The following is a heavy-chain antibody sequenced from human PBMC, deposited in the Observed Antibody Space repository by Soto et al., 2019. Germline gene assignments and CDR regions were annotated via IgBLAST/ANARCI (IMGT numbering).Heavy chain of an antibody. CDR2: INPSGRTI. J-gene: IGHJ3*02. V-gene: IGHV3-48*03. CDR3: AKGLLAIVGTTLPRDAFNI. CDR1: GFTFSSFE. Sequence: PGGSLRLSCVASGFTFSSFEMNWIRQAPGKGPEWIAVINPSGRTISYADSVKGRFTISRDNAENSVYLQMSSLRGEDTAVYYCAKGLLAIVGTTLPRDAFNIWGQGTMVTVSS. D-gene: IGHD1-26*01.